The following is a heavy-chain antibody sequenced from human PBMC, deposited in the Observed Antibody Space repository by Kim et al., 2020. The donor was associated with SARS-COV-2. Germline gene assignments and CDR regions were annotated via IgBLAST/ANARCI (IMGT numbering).Heavy chain of an antibody. V-gene: IGHV3-23*01. CDR3: ATDSEYGLDV. Sequence: GATYYADSVKGRFIISRDNSKNTLYLQMNSLRVEDTAIYYCATDSEYGLDVWGQGTTVTVSS. D-gene: IGHD6-6*01. J-gene: IGHJ6*02. CDR2: GAT.